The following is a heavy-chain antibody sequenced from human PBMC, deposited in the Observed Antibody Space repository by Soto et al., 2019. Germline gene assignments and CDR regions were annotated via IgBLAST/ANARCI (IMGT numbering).Heavy chain of an antibody. V-gene: IGHV4-4*02. J-gene: IGHJ6*02. D-gene: IGHD6-13*01. CDR2: IYHSGST. Sequence: SETLSLTCAVSGGSISSSNWWSWVRQPPVKGLECIGEIYHSGSTNYNPSLKSRVTISVDKSKNQFSLKLSSVTAADTAGYYCARHSSSWEYYYYVMDVWGQGTTVT. CDR1: GGSISSSNW. CDR3: ARHSSSWEYYYYVMDV.